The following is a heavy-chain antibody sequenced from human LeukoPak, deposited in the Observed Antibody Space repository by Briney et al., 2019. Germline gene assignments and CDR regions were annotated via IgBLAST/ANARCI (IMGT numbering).Heavy chain of an antibody. CDR2: INHSGST. CDR1: GGSFSGYY. D-gene: IGHD6-6*01. Sequence: PSETLSLTCAVYGGSFSGYYWSWIRQPPGKGLEWIGEINHSGSTNYNPSLKSRVTISVDTSKNQFSLKLNSMTAADTAVYYCARLLGSSSVDAFDIWGQGTMVTVSS. CDR3: ARLLGSSSVDAFDI. V-gene: IGHV4-34*01. J-gene: IGHJ3*02.